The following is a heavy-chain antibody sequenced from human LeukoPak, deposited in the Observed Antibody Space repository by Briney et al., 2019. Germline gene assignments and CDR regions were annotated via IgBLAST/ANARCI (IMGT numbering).Heavy chain of an antibody. D-gene: IGHD2-2*01. J-gene: IGHJ4*02. CDR2: IWFAK. CDR3: ARDALPAAMAYYFDG. Sequence: GGSLRLSCATSGFSFSSYGMHWVRQAPGKGLEWVAVIWFAKYYVDSVKGRFTISRDNSKNTLYLQMNSLRAEDTALYYCARDALPAAMAYYFDGSGQGTLVTVSS. CDR1: GFSFSSYG. V-gene: IGHV3-33*01.